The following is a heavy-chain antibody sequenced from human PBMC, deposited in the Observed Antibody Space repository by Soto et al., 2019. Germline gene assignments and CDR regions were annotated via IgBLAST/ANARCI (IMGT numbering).Heavy chain of an antibody. J-gene: IGHJ4*02. CDR2: ISYDGSNK. CDR1: GFTFSSYG. Sequence: GGSLRLSCEASGFTFSSYGMHWVRQAPGKGLEWVAVISYDGSNKYYADSVKGRFTISRDNSKNTLYLQMNSLRAEETAVYYCAKSRSSSYPFDYWGQGTLVTVSS. D-gene: IGHD6-6*01. V-gene: IGHV3-30*18. CDR3: AKSRSSSYPFDY.